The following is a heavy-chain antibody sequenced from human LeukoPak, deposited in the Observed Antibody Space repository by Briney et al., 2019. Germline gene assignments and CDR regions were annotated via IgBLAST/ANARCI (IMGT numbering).Heavy chain of an antibody. CDR1: GDSIRRGDYY. D-gene: IGHD6-19*01. CDR3: ARLGSGMGYFDY. CDR2: IYYSGST. V-gene: IGHV4-61*08. Sequence: PSETLSLTCTVSGDSIRRGDYYWSWIRQPPGKGLEWIGYIYYSGSTNYNPSLKSRVTISVDTSKNQFSLKLSSVTAADTAVYYCARLGSGMGYFDYWGQGTLVTVSS. J-gene: IGHJ4*02.